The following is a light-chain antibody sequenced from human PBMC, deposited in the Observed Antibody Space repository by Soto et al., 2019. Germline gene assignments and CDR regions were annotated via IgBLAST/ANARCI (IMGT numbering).Light chain of an antibody. CDR3: QHYNSYSEA. Sequence: DIQMTQSPSTLSGYVGDRVTITCRASQTISSWLAWYQQKPGKAPKLLIYKASTLKSGVPSRFSGSVSGTEFTLTISSLQPDDFATYYCQHYNSYSEAFGHGTKVHIK. CDR2: KAS. J-gene: IGKJ1*01. CDR1: QTISSW. V-gene: IGKV1-5*03.